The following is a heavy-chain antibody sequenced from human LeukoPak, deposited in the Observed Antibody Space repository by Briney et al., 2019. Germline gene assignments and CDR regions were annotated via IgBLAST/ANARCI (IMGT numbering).Heavy chain of an antibody. CDR2: IKQDGSEK. J-gene: IGHJ4*02. CDR3: ARMRSSSWCDY. D-gene: IGHD6-13*01. V-gene: IGHV3-7*01. Sequence: GGSLRLSCAASGFTFSSYWMSWVRQAPGKGLEWVANIKQDGSEKYYVDSVKGRFTVSRDNAKNSLYLQMNSLRAGDTAVYYCARMRSSSWCDYWGQGTLVTVSS. CDR1: GFTFSSYW.